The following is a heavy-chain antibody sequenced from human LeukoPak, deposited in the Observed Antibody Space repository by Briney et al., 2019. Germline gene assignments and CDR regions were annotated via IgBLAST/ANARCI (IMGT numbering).Heavy chain of an antibody. CDR2: IYYSGST. V-gene: IGHV4-59*01. Sequence: SETLSLTCTVSGGSISSYYWSWIRQPPGKGLEWIGYIYYSGSTNYNPSLKSRVTISVDTSKNQFSLKLSSVTAADTAVYYCARDAALVTDKYFDYWGHGTLVTVSS. CDR3: ARDAALVTDKYFDY. D-gene: IGHD5-18*01. CDR1: GGSISSYY. J-gene: IGHJ4*01.